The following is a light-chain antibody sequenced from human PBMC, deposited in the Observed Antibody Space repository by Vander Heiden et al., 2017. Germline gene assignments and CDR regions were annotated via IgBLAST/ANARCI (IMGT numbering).Light chain of an antibody. Sequence: QSALTQPASVSGSPGQSISISCTGTSSDVGNDNLVSWYQQHPGKAHKLMSYEVSRRPSGVSNRSSGSKSGNTASLTIAGLQAEDEADYYGCSYASSSTVVFGGGTKLTVL. J-gene: IGLJ2*01. V-gene: IGLV2-23*02. CDR3: CSYASSSTVV. CDR2: EVS. CDR1: SSDVGNDNL.